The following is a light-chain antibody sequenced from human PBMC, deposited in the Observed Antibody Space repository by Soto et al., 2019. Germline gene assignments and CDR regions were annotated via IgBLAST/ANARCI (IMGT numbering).Light chain of an antibody. CDR3: NAYKTNSTWV. CDR1: SSDVGGYNY. V-gene: IGLV2-14*01. Sequence: QSALTQPASVSGSPGQSITISCTGTSSDVGGYNYVSWYQQHPGKAPKLMISEVSNRPSGVSYRFSGSKSGNTASLTISGLQAEDEAEYYCNAYKTNSTWVFGGGTKLTVL. J-gene: IGLJ2*01. CDR2: EVS.